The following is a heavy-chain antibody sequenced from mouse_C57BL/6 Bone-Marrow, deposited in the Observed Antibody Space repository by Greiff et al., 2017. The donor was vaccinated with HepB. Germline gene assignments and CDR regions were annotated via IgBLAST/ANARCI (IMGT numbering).Heavy chain of an antibody. CDR3: ARGYYGYDGGFAY. J-gene: IGHJ3*01. D-gene: IGHD2-2*01. CDR2: IHPNSGST. CDR1: GYTFTSYW. V-gene: IGHV1-64*01. Sequence: QVQLQQPGAELVKPGASVKLSCKASGYTFTSYWMHWVKQRPGQGLEWIGMIHPNSGSTNYNEKIKSKATLTVNKSSSTAYMQLSSLTAEDSAVYYCARGYYGYDGGFAYWGQGTLVTVSA.